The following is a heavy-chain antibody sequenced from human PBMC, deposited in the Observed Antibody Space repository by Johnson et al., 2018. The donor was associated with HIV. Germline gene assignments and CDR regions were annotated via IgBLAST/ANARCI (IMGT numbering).Heavy chain of an antibody. J-gene: IGHJ3*01. D-gene: IGHD5/OR15-5a*01. CDR2: IRYDGINQ. CDR1: GFTFSSYG. V-gene: IGHV3-30*02. Sequence: QVQLVESGGGVVQPGRSLRLSCAASGFTFSSYGMHWVRQAPGKGLEWVAFIRYDGINQDYADSVKGRFTISRDNSKNTLYLQMNSLRAEDTAVYYCAKDFYVVDDWGSALDVWGQGTMVTVSS. CDR3: AKDFYVVDDWGSALDV.